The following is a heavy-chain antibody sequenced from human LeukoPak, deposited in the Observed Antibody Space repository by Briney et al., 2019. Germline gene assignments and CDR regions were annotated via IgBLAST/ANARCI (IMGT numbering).Heavy chain of an antibody. CDR2: INHSGST. CDR1: GGSFSGYY. J-gene: IGHJ5*02. D-gene: IGHD3-3*01. CDR3: ARVSIRLRFLEWLPDNWFDP. Sequence: PSETLSLTCAVYGGSFSGYYWSWIRQPPGKGLEWIGEINHSGSTSYNPSLKSRVTISADTSKNQFSLKLSSVTAADTAVYYCARVSIRLRFLEWLPDNWFDPWGQGTLVTVSS. V-gene: IGHV4-34*01.